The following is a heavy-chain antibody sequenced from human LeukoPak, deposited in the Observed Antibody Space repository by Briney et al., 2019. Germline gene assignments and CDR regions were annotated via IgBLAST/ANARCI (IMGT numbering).Heavy chain of an antibody. CDR2: VGSSTFI. CDR3: ARDLMGATHYFQH. J-gene: IGHJ1*01. V-gene: IGHV3-21*01. D-gene: IGHD1-26*01. CDR1: GFTFSSYS. Sequence: GGSLRLSCAASGFTFSSYSMNWVRQAPGKGLEWVSFVGSSTFIYYADSLKGRFTISRDNAKNSLYLQMNSLRVEDTAVYYCARDLMGATHYFQHWGQGTLVTVSS.